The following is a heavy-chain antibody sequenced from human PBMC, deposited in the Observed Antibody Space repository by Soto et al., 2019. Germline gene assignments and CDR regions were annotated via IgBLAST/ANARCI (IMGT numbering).Heavy chain of an antibody. V-gene: IGHV3-30-3*01. CDR3: ARDLTTVVKPNYFDY. D-gene: IGHD4-17*01. CDR1: GFTFSSYA. J-gene: IGHJ4*02. Sequence: QVQLVESGGGVVQPGRSLRLSCAASGFTFSSYAMHWVRQAPGKGLEWVAVISYDGSNKYYADSVKGRFTISRDNSKNTLSLQMNSLRAEDTAVYYCARDLTTVVKPNYFDYWGQGTLVTVSS. CDR2: ISYDGSNK.